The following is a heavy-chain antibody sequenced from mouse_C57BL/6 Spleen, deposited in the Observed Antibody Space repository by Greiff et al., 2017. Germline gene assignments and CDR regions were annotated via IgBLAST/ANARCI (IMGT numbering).Heavy chain of an antibody. CDR1: GFSLSTSGMG. CDR2: IYWDDDK. J-gene: IGHJ1*03. Sequence: QVTLKESGPGILQSSQTLSLTCSFSGFSLSTSGMGVSWIRQPSGKGLEWLAHIYWDDDKRSNPSLKSRLTISKDTSRNQVFLKITSVDTADTATYYFARSPYRYFDVWGTGTTVTVSS. CDR3: ARSPYRYFDV. V-gene: IGHV8-12*01.